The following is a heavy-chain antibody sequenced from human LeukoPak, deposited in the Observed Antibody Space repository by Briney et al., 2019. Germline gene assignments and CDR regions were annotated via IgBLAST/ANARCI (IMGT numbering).Heavy chain of an antibody. V-gene: IGHV4-38-2*02. Sequence: NPSETLSLTCTVSGYSISSGYYWGWIRQPPGKGLEWIGSIYHSGSTYYNPSLKSRVTISVDTSKNQFSLKLSSVTAADTAVYYCARALGSIVPAAIPQPFDYWGQGTLATVSS. J-gene: IGHJ4*02. CDR2: IYHSGST. CDR1: GYSISSGYY. CDR3: ARALGSIVPAAIPQPFDY. D-gene: IGHD2-2*02.